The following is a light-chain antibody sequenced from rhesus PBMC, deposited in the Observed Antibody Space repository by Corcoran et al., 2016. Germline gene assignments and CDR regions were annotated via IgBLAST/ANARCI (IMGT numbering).Light chain of an antibody. V-gene: IGKV3-17*02. J-gene: IGKJ2*01. CDR1: ENVSRR. Sequence: EIVMTQSPATLSLSPGERATLSCRASENVSRRLAWYQQKPRQPPRLLIYDTSGRCTGIPDRFSGSGSGTDFTLTISGLEPEDVAVYFCRKGSKWSYSFGQETKVESK. CDR2: DTS. CDR3: RKGSKWSYS.